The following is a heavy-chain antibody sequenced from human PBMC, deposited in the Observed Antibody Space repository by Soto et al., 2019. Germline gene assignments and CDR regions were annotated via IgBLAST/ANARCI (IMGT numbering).Heavy chain of an antibody. V-gene: IGHV4-61*01. CDR1: GDSATGGLFH. CDR2: ISHVGSI. Sequence: QLLLQGSGPGLVRPSETLSLTCSVSGDSATGGLFHVNWLRQPPGKGLEWIGYISHVGSINYNPSLGSRVPIPADTSKTRCSRRLTSVTVADTAVYYCAASLTLQFDSFFDYWGQGSLFTVSS. CDR3: AASLTLQFDSFFDY. D-gene: IGHD1-1*01. J-gene: IGHJ4*02.